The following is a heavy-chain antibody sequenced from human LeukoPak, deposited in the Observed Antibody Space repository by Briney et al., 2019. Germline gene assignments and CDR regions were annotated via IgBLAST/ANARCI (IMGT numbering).Heavy chain of an antibody. D-gene: IGHD1-26*01. J-gene: IGHJ4*02. CDR3: AKSVGATTAGRHDY. CDR1: GFTFSSYG. V-gene: IGHV3-33*06. Sequence: GGSLRLSCAASGFTFSSYGMHLVRQAPGKGLEWVAVIWYDGSNKYYADSVKGRFTISRDNSKNTLYLQMNSLRAEDTAVYYCAKSVGATTAGRHDYWGQGTLVTVSS. CDR2: IWYDGSNK.